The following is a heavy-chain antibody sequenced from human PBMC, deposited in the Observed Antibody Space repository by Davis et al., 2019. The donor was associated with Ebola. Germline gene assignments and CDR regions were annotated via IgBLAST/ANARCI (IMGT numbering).Heavy chain of an antibody. V-gene: IGHV3-53*01. CDR1: GFSLSANY. J-gene: IGHJ6*04. Sequence: GESLKIPCAASGFSLSANYMIWVCQAPGKGLEWVSLMYAVGNTFYADSVKGRFTISRDNSKQTLYLQRNSLRAEDTAVYYCAKSGLSFGVVKYHYGMDVWGKGTTVTVSS. CDR3: AKSGLSFGVVKYHYGMDV. D-gene: IGHD3-3*01. CDR2: MYAVGNT.